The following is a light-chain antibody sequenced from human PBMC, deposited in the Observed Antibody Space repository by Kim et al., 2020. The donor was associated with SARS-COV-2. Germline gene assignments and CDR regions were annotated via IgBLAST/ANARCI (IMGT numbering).Light chain of an antibody. J-gene: IGKJ1*01. CDR3: QQYDNYSGM. Sequence: DIQMTQSPSTLSASVGDSVTITCRASQSVSTWLAWYQQKPGRAPKVLISKTSTLQSGVSSRFSGSGSGTEFTLTISSLQPDDFATYYCQQYDNYSGMFGQGTKVDIK. CDR1: QSVSTW. V-gene: IGKV1-5*03. CDR2: KTS.